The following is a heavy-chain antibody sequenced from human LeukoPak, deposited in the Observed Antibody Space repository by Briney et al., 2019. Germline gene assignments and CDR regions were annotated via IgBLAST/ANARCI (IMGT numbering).Heavy chain of an antibody. CDR2: IYYSGST. J-gene: IGHJ6*02. Sequence: SETLSLTCTVSGGSISSYYWSWIRQPPGKGLEWIGYIYYSGSTNYNPSLKSRVTISVDTSKNQFSLKLSSVTAADTAVYYCARDYGSGSYYPYYYGMDVWGQGTTVTVSS. CDR1: GGSISSYY. D-gene: IGHD3-10*01. CDR3: ARDYGSGSYYPYYYGMDV. V-gene: IGHV4-59*01.